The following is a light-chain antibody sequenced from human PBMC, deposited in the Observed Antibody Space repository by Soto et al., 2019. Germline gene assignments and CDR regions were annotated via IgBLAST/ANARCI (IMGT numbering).Light chain of an antibody. V-gene: IGKV3D-15*01. CDR3: QQYRNWPPLT. CDR2: GAS. CDR1: QSISSK. Sequence: EIVMTQSPATLSVSPGERATLSCRASQSISSKLAWYQQKPGQAPRLLIYGASTRATGIPARFSGSGSGTEFTLTISSLQSEDFAVYYCQQYRNWPPLTFGGGTKVEIK. J-gene: IGKJ4*01.